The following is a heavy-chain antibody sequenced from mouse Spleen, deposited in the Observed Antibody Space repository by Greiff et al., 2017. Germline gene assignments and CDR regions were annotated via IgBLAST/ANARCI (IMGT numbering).Heavy chain of an antibody. V-gene: IGHV5-6*01. CDR3: ARLEVLRSYYFDY. CDR1: GFTFSSYG. CDR2: ISSGGSYT. Sequence: EVHLVESGGDLVKPGGSLKLSCAASGFTFSSYGMSWVRQTPDKRLEWVATISSGGSYTYYPDSVKGRFTISRDNAKNTLYLQMSSLKSEDTAMYYCARLEVLRSYYFDYWGQGTTLTVSS. D-gene: IGHD1-1*01. J-gene: IGHJ2*01.